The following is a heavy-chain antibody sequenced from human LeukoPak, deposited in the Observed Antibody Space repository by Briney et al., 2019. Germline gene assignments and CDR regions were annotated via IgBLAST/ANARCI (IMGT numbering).Heavy chain of an antibody. CDR3: ARAGYYFDY. V-gene: IGHV3-48*03. D-gene: IGHD3-10*01. Sequence: LAGGSPRLSCAASGFTFSSYEMNWVRQAPGKGLEWVSYISSSGSTIYYADSVKGRFTISRDNAKNSLYLQMSSLRAEDTAVYYCARAGYYFDYWGQGTLVTVSS. CDR2: ISSSGSTI. CDR1: GFTFSSYE. J-gene: IGHJ4*02.